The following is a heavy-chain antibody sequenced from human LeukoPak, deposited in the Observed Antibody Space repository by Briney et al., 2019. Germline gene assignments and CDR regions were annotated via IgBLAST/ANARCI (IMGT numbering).Heavy chain of an antibody. CDR3: ASGFSAWDFDSDYYMDV. D-gene: IGHD6-19*01. V-gene: IGHV4-4*07. CDR1: GGSISSYY. CDR2: IYTSGST. Sequence: PSETLSLTCTVSGGSISSYYWSWIRQPAGKGLEWIGRIYTSGSTNYNPSLKSRVTMSVDTSKNQFSLKLSSVTAADSAVYYCASGFSAWDFDSDYYMDVWGKGTTVTVSS. J-gene: IGHJ6*03.